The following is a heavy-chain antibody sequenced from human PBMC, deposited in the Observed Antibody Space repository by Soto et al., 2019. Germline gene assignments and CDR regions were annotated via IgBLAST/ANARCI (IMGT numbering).Heavy chain of an antibody. J-gene: IGHJ3*02. V-gene: IGHV3-23*01. D-gene: IGHD1-7*01. Sequence: EVQLLESGGGLVQPGGSLRLSCAASGFTFSTYVMNWVRQAPGKGLEWVSTISYSADKTFYADSVKGRFTISRDNSRDTLFLQMNSLRADDAALYYSARRAKTATTNWGAFDIWGQGTMVTVSS. CDR2: ISYSADKT. CDR3: ARRAKTATTNWGAFDI. CDR1: GFTFSTYV.